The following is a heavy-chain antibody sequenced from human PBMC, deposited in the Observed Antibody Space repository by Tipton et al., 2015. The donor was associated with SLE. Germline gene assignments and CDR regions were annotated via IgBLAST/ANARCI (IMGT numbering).Heavy chain of an antibody. CDR1: GFTFDDYA. CDR2: ISWNSGSI. Sequence: SLRLSCAASGFTFDDYAMHWVRQAPGKGLEWVSGISWNSGSIGYADSVKGRFTISRDNAKNSLYLQMNSLRAEDTALYYCAKDWLDHDAFDIWGQGTMVTVSS. J-gene: IGHJ3*02. V-gene: IGHV3-9*01. D-gene: IGHD5-12*01. CDR3: AKDWLDHDAFDI.